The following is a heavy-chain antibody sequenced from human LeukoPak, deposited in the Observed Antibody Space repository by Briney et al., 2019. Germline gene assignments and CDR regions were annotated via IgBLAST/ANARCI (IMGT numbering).Heavy chain of an antibody. J-gene: IGHJ6*03. CDR1: GIIFSDYY. Sequence: GGSLRLSCAASGIIFSDYYMSWIRQAPGKGLEWVSYIGSSGSSIYYADSVKGRFTVSRDNAKNSLYLQMNSLRVEDTAVYYCARVLPTYYFVDVWGKGTTVTISS. CDR2: IGSSGSSI. V-gene: IGHV3-11*01. CDR3: ARVLPTYYFVDV. D-gene: IGHD2-21*01.